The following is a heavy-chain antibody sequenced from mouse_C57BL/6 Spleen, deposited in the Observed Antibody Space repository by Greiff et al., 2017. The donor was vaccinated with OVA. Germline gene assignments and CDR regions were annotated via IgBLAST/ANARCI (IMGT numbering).Heavy chain of an antibody. CDR2: IDPSDSYT. CDR1: GYTFTGYW. V-gene: IGHV1-69*01. CDR3: ARDDY. J-gene: IGHJ2*01. Sequence: QVQLQQPGAELVLPGASVKLSCKASGYTFTGYWMHWVKQRPGQGLEWIGEIDPSDSYTNYNQKFKGKSTLTVDKSSSTAYMQLSSLTSEDSAVYYCARDDYWGKGTTLTVSS.